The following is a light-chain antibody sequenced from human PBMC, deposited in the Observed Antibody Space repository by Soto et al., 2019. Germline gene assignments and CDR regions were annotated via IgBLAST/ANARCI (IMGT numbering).Light chain of an antibody. J-gene: IGKJ1*01. Sequence: GDRVSITCRASQRIGSCLTWYQQKPGKVPKLLIYDASHLTSGVPSRFSGSGSGTEFTLSISSLQPDDFATYYCQHDYTYPDMFGQGTKVDIK. V-gene: IGKV1-5*01. CDR1: QRIGSC. CDR3: QHDYTYPDM. CDR2: DAS.